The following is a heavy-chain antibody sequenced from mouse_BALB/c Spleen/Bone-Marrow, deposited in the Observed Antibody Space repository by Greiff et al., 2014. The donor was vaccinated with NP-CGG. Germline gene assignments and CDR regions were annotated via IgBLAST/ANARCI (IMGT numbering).Heavy chain of an antibody. J-gene: IGHJ1*01. CDR1: GFNIKDTY. CDR3: ARREFAIYWYFDV. CDR2: IDPANGNT. D-gene: IGHD1-3*01. Sequence: EVKLMESGAELVKPGASVKLSCSASGFNIKDTYMHWVKQRPEQGLEWIGRIDPANGNTKYDPKFQDKATITADTSSNTVDLQLSSLTFEDTAVYYCARREFAIYWYFDVWGAGTTITVSS. V-gene: IGHV14-3*02.